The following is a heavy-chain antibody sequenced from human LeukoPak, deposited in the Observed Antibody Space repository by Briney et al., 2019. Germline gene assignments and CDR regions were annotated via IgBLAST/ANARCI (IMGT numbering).Heavy chain of an antibody. CDR2: FDPEDGET. V-gene: IGHV1-24*01. Sequence: ASVKVSCRVSGYTLTELSMHWLRQAPGKGLEWMGGFDPEDGETIYAQKFQGRVTMTEDTSTDTAYMELSSLRSEDTAVYYCATDIITMVRGVIIYDYWGQGTLVTVSS. D-gene: IGHD3-10*01. CDR1: GYTLTELS. CDR3: ATDIITMVRGVIIYDY. J-gene: IGHJ4*02.